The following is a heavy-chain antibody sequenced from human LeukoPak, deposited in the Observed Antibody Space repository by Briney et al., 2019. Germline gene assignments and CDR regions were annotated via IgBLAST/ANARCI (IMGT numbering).Heavy chain of an antibody. CDR1: GFTFSSYW. D-gene: IGHD4-17*01. CDR3: ARDSTVTPWDY. Sequence: PGESLRLSCAASGFTFSSYWMSWVRQAPGKGLEWVANIKQDGNEKYYVDSVKGRFTISRDNAKNSLYLQMNSLRAEDTAVYYCARDSTVTPWDYWGQGTLVTVSS. V-gene: IGHV3-7*01. CDR2: IKQDGNEK. J-gene: IGHJ4*02.